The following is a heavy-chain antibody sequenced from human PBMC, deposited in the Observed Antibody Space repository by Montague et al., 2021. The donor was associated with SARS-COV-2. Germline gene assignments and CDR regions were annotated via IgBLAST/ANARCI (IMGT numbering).Heavy chain of an antibody. CDR3: ARHVSNLRAAVDYFDY. D-gene: IGHD5/OR15-5a*01. CDR1: GGTISTDNLYWY. V-gene: IGHV4-39*01. Sequence: SETLSLTCLVSGGTISTDNLYWYWAWIRQPPGKGLEWIGSIFHNGDSYYNPSLNTRVTISIDTSRNHFSPSLTSVTAPDTAVYYCARHVSNLRAAVDYFDYWGQGTPVTVSS. CDR2: IFHNGDS. J-gene: IGHJ4*02.